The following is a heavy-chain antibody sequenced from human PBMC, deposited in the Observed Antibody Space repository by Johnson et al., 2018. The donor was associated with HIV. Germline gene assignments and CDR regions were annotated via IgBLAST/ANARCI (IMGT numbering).Heavy chain of an antibody. D-gene: IGHD2-2*01. CDR3: TRHPPAVVPAATTDALDI. CDR2: ISGGST. Sequence: VQLVESRGVLVQPGGSLRLSCAASGFTVSSNEMSWVRQAPGKGLEWVSSISGGSTYYADSRKGRFTISRDNSKNTLYLQMNSLRAEDTAVYYCTRHPPAVVPAATTDALDIWGQGTMVTVSS. J-gene: IGHJ3*02. V-gene: IGHV3-38-3*01. CDR1: GFTVSSNE.